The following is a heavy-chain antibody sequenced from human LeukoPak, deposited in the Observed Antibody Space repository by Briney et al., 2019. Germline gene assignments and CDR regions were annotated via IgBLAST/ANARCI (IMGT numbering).Heavy chain of an antibody. CDR1: GGSISSYC. Sequence: SETLSLTCTVSGGSISSYCWSWIRQPPGKGLEWIGYIYYSGSTNYNPSLKSRVTISVDTSKNQFSLKLSSVTAADTAVYYCARVSYYDFWSGYSKYYFDYWGQGTLVTVSS. J-gene: IGHJ4*02. CDR3: ARVSYYDFWSGYSKYYFDY. V-gene: IGHV4-59*12. CDR2: IYYSGST. D-gene: IGHD3-3*01.